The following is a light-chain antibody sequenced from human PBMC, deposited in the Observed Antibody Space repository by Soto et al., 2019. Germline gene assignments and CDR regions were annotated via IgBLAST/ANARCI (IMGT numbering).Light chain of an antibody. CDR2: DAS. CDR1: QSVSNNY. Sequence: EIVLTQSPGTLSLSPGERATLSCRASQSVSNNYLAWYQQKPGQAPRLLIYDASSRATGIPDRFSGSGSGADFTLTISRLDPEDFAVYYCQQYGNSPLTFGGGTKVDIK. J-gene: IGKJ4*01. CDR3: QQYGNSPLT. V-gene: IGKV3-20*01.